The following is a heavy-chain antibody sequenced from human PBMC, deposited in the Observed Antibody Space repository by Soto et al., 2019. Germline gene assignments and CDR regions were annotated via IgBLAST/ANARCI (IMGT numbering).Heavy chain of an antibody. J-gene: IGHJ4*02. Sequence: QVQLGQSGAEVKKPGASVKVSCKASGYTFTSYGISWVRQAPGQGLEWVGWISAYNGNTNYAQKLKGRVTLTTDTATSTAYMELRSLRSDDTAVYYCARDQSYGGALDYWGQGTLVTVSS. CDR3: ARDQSYGGALDY. CDR2: ISAYNGNT. CDR1: GYTFTSYG. D-gene: IGHD2-21*01. V-gene: IGHV1-18*01.